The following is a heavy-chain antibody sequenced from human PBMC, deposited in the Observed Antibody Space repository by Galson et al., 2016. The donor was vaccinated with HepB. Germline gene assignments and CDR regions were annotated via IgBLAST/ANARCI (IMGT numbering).Heavy chain of an antibody. CDR1: GFTFSHYG. CDR3: AKDLKSSVAYYFDS. V-gene: IGHV3-30*18. CDR2: TSYDGSNK. D-gene: IGHD6-19*01. J-gene: IGHJ4*02. Sequence: SLRLSCAASGFTFSHYGMHWVRQAPGKGLEWMAFTSYDGSNKLYADSVKGRFIISRDNSKNTLYLQMNGLRTEDTAVYYCAKDLKSSVAYYFDSWGQGTLVTVSS.